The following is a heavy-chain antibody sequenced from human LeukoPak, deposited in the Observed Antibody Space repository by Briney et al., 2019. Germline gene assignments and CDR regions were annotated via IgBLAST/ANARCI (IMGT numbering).Heavy chain of an antibody. V-gene: IGHV1-69*01. CDR1: GGTFGSYA. CDR2: IIPIFGTA. CDR3: ARESGPGGAFDI. D-gene: IGHD3-10*01. Sequence: GSSVKVSCKASGGTFGSYAISWVRQAPGQGLEWMGGIIPIFGTANYAQKFQGRVTITADESTSTAYMELSSLRSEDTAVYYCARESGPGGAFDIWGQGTMVTVSS. J-gene: IGHJ3*02.